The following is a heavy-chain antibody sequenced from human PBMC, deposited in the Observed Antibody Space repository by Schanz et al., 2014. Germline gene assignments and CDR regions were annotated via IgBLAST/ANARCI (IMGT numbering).Heavy chain of an antibody. CDR3: ARLDPYCRSGTCSRAFDF. D-gene: IGHD2-15*01. Sequence: QVQLVESGGGLVKPGGSLRLSCAASGFIFSDYYMAWMNWVRQAPGKGLQWVSYIGNGGVTIYYADSVKGRFTISRDSSKNTLFLQMNSLRTEDTAVYYCARLDPYCRSGTCSRAFDFWGQGTLVTVSS. J-gene: IGHJ4*02. CDR1: GFIFSDYY. V-gene: IGHV3-11*04. CDR2: IGNGGVTI.